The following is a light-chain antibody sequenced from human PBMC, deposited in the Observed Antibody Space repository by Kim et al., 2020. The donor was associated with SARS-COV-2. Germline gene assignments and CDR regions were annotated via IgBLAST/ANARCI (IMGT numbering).Light chain of an antibody. J-gene: IGKJ4*01. CDR1: QSVTSDY. CDR3: QQYGSSPR. V-gene: IGKV3-20*01. Sequence: LPPGARATLSCRASQSVTSDYLAWYQPKPGQAPRLLIYGASSRATGIPDRFSGSWSGTDFTLTISRLEPEDFAVYYCQQYGSSPRFGGGTKVDIK. CDR2: GAS.